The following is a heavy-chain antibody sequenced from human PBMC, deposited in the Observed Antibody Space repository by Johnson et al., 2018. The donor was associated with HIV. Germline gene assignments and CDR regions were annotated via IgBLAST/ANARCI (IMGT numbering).Heavy chain of an antibody. CDR2: ISSSDSAI. CDR1: GFTFSDSY. V-gene: IGHV3-11*04. J-gene: IGHJ3*02. CDR3: ARAGSIAYLDAFDI. D-gene: IGHD6-6*01. Sequence: QVQLVESGGGLVKPGGSLRLSCGASGFTFSDSYMNWIRQAPGKGLEWVSYISSSDSAIWYADSVKGRFTVSRDNAKNSLYLQMNSLRAEDTAVYYCARAGSIAYLDAFDIWGQGTMVTVSS.